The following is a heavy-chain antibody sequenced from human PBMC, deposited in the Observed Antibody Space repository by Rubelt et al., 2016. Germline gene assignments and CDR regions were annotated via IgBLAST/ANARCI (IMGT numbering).Heavy chain of an antibody. CDR1: GYTFTSYG. V-gene: IGHV1-18*01. CDR3: ARESMLTGTYDY. Sequence: QVQLVQSGAEVKKPGASVKVSCKASGYTFTSYGISWVRQAPGQGLEWMGWINAYNGNTNFAQKRQGRVAMTTDPSPSTAYMGVRSLRSDDTAVYYCARESMLTGTYDYWGQGTLVTVSS. J-gene: IGHJ4*02. CDR2: INAYNGNT. D-gene: IGHD1-20*01.